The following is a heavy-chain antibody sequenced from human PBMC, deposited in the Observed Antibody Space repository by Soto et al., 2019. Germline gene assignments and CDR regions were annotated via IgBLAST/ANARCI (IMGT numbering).Heavy chain of an antibody. CDR1: GFTFSDYY. CDR3: ARDGSGESYDFWSGPTKDYYGMDV. Sequence: GGSLRLSCAASGFTFSDYYMSWIRQAPGKGLEWVSYISSSGSTIYYADSVKGRFTISRDNAKNSLYLQMNSLRAEDTAVYYCARDGSGESYDFWSGPTKDYYGMDVWGQGTTVTVSS. V-gene: IGHV3-11*01. CDR2: ISSSGSTI. J-gene: IGHJ6*02. D-gene: IGHD3-3*01.